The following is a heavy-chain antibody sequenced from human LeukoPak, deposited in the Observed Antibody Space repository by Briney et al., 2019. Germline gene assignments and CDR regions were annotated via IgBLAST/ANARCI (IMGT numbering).Heavy chain of an antibody. CDR3: ARERVVVPAALYYFDY. V-gene: IGHV3-7*01. D-gene: IGHD2-2*01. CDR2: VKQDGSGE. J-gene: IGHJ4*02. CDR1: GFNLTDYW. Sequence: GGSLRLSCAAPGFNLTDYWMSWVRQAPGKGLEWVANVKQDGSGEYYVDSVKGRFTISRDNAKNSLYLQMNSLRAEDTAVYYCARERVVVPAALYYFDYWGQGTLVTASS.